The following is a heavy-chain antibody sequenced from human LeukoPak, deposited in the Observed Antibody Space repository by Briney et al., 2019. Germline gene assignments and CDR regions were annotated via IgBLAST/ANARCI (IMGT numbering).Heavy chain of an antibody. J-gene: IGHJ6*03. CDR1: GGSFSGYY. CDR2: INHSGST. D-gene: IGHD2-21*01. CDR3: ARSVVPARSVHMDV. V-gene: IGHV4-34*01. Sequence: SETLSLTCAVYGGSFSGYYWSWIRQPPGKGLEGIGEINHSGSTNYNPSLKSRVTISVDTSKNQFSLKLSSVTAADTAVYYCARSVVPARSVHMDVWGKGTTVTVSS.